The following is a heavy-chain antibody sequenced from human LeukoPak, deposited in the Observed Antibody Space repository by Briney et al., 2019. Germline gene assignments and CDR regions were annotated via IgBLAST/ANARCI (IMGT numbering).Heavy chain of an antibody. CDR2: ISYDGSSK. V-gene: IGHV3-30*18. CDR3: AKDTPGSDYDFWSGYSMDV. D-gene: IGHD3-3*01. Sequence: GGSLRLSCAASGFTFSSYGMHWVRQAPGKGLEWVAVISYDGSSKYYADSVKGRFTISRDNSKNTLYLQMNSLRAEDTAVYYCAKDTPGSDYDFWSGYSMDVWGQGTTVTVSS. J-gene: IGHJ6*02. CDR1: GFTFSSYG.